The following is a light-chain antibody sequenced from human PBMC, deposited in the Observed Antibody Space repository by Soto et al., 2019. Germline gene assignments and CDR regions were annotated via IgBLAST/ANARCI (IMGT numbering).Light chain of an antibody. CDR2: GAS. V-gene: IGKV3-15*01. Sequence: EIVMTQSPATLSASPGERATLSCRASQSVRSNLAWYQQKPGQAPRLLIYGASTRATGIPARFSGSKSGTDFTLTISSLEPEDFAVYYCQQRNNWQVTFGQGTRLEIK. CDR3: QQRNNWQVT. CDR1: QSVRSN. J-gene: IGKJ5*01.